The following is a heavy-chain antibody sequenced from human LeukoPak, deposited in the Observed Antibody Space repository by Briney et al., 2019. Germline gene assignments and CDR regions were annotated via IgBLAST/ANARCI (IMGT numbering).Heavy chain of an antibody. CDR2: IYYSGST. V-gene: IGHV4-59*12. CDR3: ARGLTMVRGVIKAINWFDP. CDR1: GGSISSYY. J-gene: IGHJ5*02. D-gene: IGHD3-10*01. Sequence: SETLSLTCTVSGGSISSYYWSWIRQPPGKGLEWIGYIYYSGSTNYNPSLKSRVTISVDTSKNQFSLKLSSVTAADTAVYYCARGLTMVRGVIKAINWFDPWGQGTLVTVSS.